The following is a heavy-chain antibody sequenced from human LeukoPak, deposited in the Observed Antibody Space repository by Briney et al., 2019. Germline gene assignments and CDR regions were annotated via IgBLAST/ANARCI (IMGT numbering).Heavy chain of an antibody. Sequence: SETLSLTYPVSGDSVSRLNYQWRWIRQPPGKGLEWIGSMYYSGTAYYSPSLKSRITISVDTSRNQFSLKLSSLTAADTAVYYCARAPPAPYDSSANYYGSWFDSWGQGTLVTVSS. D-gene: IGHD3-22*01. CDR2: MYYSGTA. CDR1: GDSVSRLNYQ. J-gene: IGHJ5*01. CDR3: ARAPPAPYDSSANYYGSWFDS. V-gene: IGHV4-39*01.